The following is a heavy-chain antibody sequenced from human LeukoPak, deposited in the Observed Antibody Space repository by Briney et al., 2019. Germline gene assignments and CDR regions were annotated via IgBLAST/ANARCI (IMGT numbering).Heavy chain of an antibody. CDR1: GFDFSTFA. CDR3: ARDDSSGSLD. D-gene: IGHD6-19*01. J-gene: IGHJ4*02. CDR2: IYSGGST. V-gene: IGHV3-66*01. Sequence: GGSLRLSCAASGFDFSTFATHWVRQAPGKGLEWVSVIYSGGSTYYADSVKGRFTISRDNSKNTLYLQMNSLRAEDTAVYYCARDDSSGSLDWGQGTLVTVSS.